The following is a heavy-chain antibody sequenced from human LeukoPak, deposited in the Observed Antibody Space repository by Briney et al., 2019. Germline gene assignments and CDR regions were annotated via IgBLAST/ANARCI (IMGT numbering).Heavy chain of an antibody. CDR3: ARGEYQLPKYYYYGMDV. D-gene: IGHD2-2*01. V-gene: IGHV1-69*01. CDR1: GGTFSSYA. CDR2: IIPIFGTA. J-gene: IGHJ6*04. Sequence: AASVKVSCKASGGTFSSYAISWVRQAPGQGLEWMGGIIPIFGTANYAQKFQGRVTITADESTSTAYMELSSLRSEDTAVYYCARGEYQLPKYYYYGMDVWGTGTTVTVSS.